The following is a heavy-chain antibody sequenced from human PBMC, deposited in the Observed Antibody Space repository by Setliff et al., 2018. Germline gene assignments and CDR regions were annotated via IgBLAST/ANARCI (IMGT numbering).Heavy chain of an antibody. CDR3: TSTTLDF. D-gene: IGHD1-1*01. CDR1: GFTFSSYA. V-gene: IGHV3-21*03. J-gene: IGHJ4*02. CDR2: ISSSSSYI. Sequence: LRLSCAASGFTFSSYAMSWVRQAPGKGLEWVSSISSSSSYIYYADSVKGRFTISRDNAKNSLYLHMNSLRSEDTAMYYCTSTTLDFWGPGTLVTVSS.